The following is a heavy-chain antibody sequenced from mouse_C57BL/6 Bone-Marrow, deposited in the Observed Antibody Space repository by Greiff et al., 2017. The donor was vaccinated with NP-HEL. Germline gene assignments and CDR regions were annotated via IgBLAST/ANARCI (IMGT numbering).Heavy chain of an antibody. CDR2: ISSGGSYT. Sequence: DVKLVESGGDLVKPGGSLKLSCAASGFTFSSYGMSWVRQTPDKRLEWVATISSGGSYTYYPDSVKGRFTISRDNAKNTLYLQMSSLKSEDTAMYYCARSFSPWFAYWGQGTLVTVSA. J-gene: IGHJ3*01. CDR3: ARSFSPWFAY. V-gene: IGHV5-6*02. CDR1: GFTFSSYG. D-gene: IGHD1-2*01.